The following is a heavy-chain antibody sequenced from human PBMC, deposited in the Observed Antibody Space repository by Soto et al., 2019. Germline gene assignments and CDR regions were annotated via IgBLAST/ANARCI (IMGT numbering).Heavy chain of an antibody. CDR1: GFICSTCS. V-gene: IGHV3-48*01. J-gene: IGHJ3*02. CDR3: AKTYYYDSSGYHVPDAFDI. D-gene: IGHD3-22*01. Sequence: GTLWRSCAPSGFICSTCSVYPVLLAPGNGLYLVSYISTSSGTIYYADSVKCRFTISRDNGKNTLYLQMNSLRAEDTAVYYCAKTYYYDSSGYHVPDAFDIWGQGTMVTVSS. CDR2: ISTSSGTI.